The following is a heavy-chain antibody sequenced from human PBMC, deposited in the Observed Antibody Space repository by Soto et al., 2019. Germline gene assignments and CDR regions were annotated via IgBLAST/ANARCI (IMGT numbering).Heavy chain of an antibody. CDR3: ARARIVGATNAFDI. CDR2: ISAYNGNT. V-gene: IGHV1-18*01. J-gene: IGHJ3*02. D-gene: IGHD1-26*01. Sequence: GASVKVSCKASGYTFTSYGISWVRQAPGQGLEWRGRISAYNGNTNYAQKLQGRVTMTTDTSTSTAYMELRSLRSDDTAVYYCARARIVGATNAFDIWGQGTMVTVSS. CDR1: GYTFTSYG.